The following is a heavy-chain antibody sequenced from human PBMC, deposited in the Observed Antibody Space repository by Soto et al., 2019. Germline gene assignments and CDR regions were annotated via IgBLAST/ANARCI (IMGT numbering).Heavy chain of an antibody. CDR1: GFNFSNHW. CDR2: ITSDGKSK. Sequence: VHLVESGGGLIQPGGSLRLSCAASGFNFSNHWMHWVRQRPGQGLVWVSRITSDGKSKAYAESVEGRFAISRDNAKNTLYLQMNGLTVEDTAVYYCARESGDWPLNWFDPWGQGTLVTVSS. D-gene: IGHD2-21*02. J-gene: IGHJ5*02. CDR3: ARESGDWPLNWFDP. V-gene: IGHV3-74*01.